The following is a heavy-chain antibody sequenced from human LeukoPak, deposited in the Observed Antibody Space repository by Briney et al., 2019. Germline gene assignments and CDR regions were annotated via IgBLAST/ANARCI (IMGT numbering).Heavy chain of an antibody. V-gene: IGHV1-18*04. Sequence: ASVKVSCKASGYTFTGYYMHWVRQAPGQGLEWMGWISAYDGNTNYAQKLQGRVTMTTDTSTSTAYMELRSLRSDDTAVYYCARDREKQQWLLLSYYYGMDVWGQGTTVTVSS. J-gene: IGHJ6*02. CDR3: ARDREKQQWLLLSYYYGMDV. CDR2: ISAYDGNT. D-gene: IGHD6-19*01. CDR1: GYTFTGYY.